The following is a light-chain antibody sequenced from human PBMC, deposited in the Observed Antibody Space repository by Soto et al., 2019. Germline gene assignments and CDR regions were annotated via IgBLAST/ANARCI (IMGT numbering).Light chain of an antibody. CDR2: DVN. Sequence: QSALTQPASVSGSPGQSITISCTGTRSDLGGYNYVSWFQHHPGKAPKLLIYDVNSRPSGVSNRFSGSKSGNTASLTISGLQAEDEADYYCSSYTRSSTHVFGGGTKLTVL. CDR1: RSDLGGYNY. J-gene: IGLJ2*01. V-gene: IGLV2-14*03. CDR3: SSYTRSSTHV.